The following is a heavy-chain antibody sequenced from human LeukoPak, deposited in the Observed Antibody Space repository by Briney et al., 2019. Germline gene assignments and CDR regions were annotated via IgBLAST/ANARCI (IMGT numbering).Heavy chain of an antibody. CDR2: INPNSGGT. CDR3: ARDPISGSYPFDY. D-gene: IGHD1-26*01. J-gene: IGHJ4*02. CDR1: GYTFNNNG. Sequence: ASVKVSCKASGYTFNNNGISWVRQAPGQGLEWMGRINPNSGGTNYAQKFQGRVTMARDTSISTAYMELSRLRSDDTAVYYCARDPISGSYPFDYWGQGTLVTVSS. V-gene: IGHV1-2*06.